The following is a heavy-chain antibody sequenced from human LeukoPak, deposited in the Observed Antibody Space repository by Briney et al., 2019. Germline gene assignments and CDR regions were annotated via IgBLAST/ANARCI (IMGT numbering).Heavy chain of an antibody. CDR1: RFTFRSYA. CDR3: ARGLRASITAVVYDDFGMDV. Sequence: PGGSLRLSCAASRFTFRSYAMHWVSQAHGEGLEYVSAISSNGGGTYYANSVKRRVTISRDKSKSTLYLQMRSLRSEDMAVYYCARGLRASITAVVYDDFGMDVWGQLTTVT. D-gene: IGHD5-18*01. J-gene: IGHJ6*02. CDR2: ISSNGGGT. V-gene: IGHV3-64*01.